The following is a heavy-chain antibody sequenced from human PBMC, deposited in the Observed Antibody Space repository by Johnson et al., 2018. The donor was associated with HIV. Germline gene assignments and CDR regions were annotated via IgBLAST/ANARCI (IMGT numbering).Heavy chain of an antibody. CDR1: GFAFSSYG. V-gene: IGHV3-30*03. Sequence: QVQLVESGGGVVQPGRSLRLSCAASGFAFSSYGMHWVRQAPGKGLEWVAIISYAGSTKYYADSVKGRFNISRDNSKNTLYLQMNSRRAEDTAVYYCASAGAVAGPGIDAFDIWGQGTMVTVSS. CDR2: ISYAGSTK. J-gene: IGHJ3*02. CDR3: ASAGAVAGPGIDAFDI. D-gene: IGHD6-19*01.